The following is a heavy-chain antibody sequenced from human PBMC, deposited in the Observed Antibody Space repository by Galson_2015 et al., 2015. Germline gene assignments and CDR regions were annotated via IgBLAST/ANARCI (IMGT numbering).Heavy chain of an antibody. J-gene: IGHJ6*03. CDR1: GGSFSGYY. CDR3: ARVARPSDYDFWSGYYPSYYYMDV. V-gene: IGHV4-34*01. D-gene: IGHD3-3*01. CDR2: INHSGST. Sequence: ETLSLTCAVYGGSFSGYYWSWIRQPPGKGLEWIGEINHSGSTNHNPSLKSRVTISVDTSKNQFSLKLSSVTAADTAVYYCARVARPSDYDFWSGYYPSYYYMDVWGKGTTVTVSS.